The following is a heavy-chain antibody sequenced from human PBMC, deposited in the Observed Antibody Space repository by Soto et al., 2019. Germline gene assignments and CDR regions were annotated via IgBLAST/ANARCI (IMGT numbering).Heavy chain of an antibody. D-gene: IGHD3-10*01. CDR2: ISGSVDGT. J-gene: IGHJ3*01. CDR1: RITLSSYA. V-gene: IGHV3-23*01. CDR3: ATLTCLVNNDLCYNVFDL. Sequence: GGSLRLSCAASRITLSSYAMSWVRQAPGKGLEWVTAISGSVDGTYYADSVKGRFTISRDNSKNTLYLQMNSLRAEDTAVYYCATLTCLVNNDLCYNVFDLWGQGTMVTVSS.